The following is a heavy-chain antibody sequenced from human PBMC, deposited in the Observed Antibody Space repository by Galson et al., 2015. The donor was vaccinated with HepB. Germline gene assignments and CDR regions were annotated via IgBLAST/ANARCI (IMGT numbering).Heavy chain of an antibody. CDR1: GFTLSSYW. J-gene: IGHJ3*02. CDR3: ARSQYYDFWSGYRNPSDAFDI. D-gene: IGHD3-3*01. Sequence: SMRLSCAASGFTLSSYWMSWVRQSPGRGLEWVANIKQDGSEKYYVDSVKGRFTISRDNAKNSLYLQMNSLRAEDTAVYYCARSQYYDFWSGYRNPSDAFDIWGQGTMVTVSS. V-gene: IGHV3-7*03. CDR2: IKQDGSEK.